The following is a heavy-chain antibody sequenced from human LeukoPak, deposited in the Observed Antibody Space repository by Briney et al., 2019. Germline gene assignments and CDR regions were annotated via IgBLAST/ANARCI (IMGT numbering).Heavy chain of an antibody. J-gene: IGHJ6*03. D-gene: IGHD5-18*01. V-gene: IGHV4-59*01. Sequence: SETLSLTCTVSGGSISSYYWTWIRQPPGKGLEWLGYIYYSGSTNYNPSLKSRVTISVDTSKNQFSLRLSSVTAADTAVYFCARSRREVDTTMVDYYYNYYMDVWGKGTTVTVSS. CDR1: GGSISSYY. CDR3: ARSRREVDTTMVDYYYNYYMDV. CDR2: IYYSGST.